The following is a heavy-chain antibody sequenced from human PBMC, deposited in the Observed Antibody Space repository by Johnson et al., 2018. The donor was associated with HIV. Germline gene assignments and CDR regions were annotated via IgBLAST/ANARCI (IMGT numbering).Heavy chain of an antibody. CDR2: LFSGDTT. CDR1: GFTVSSYY. V-gene: IGHV3-66*01. CDR3: ARACRDGYTCDAFDI. Sequence: VQLLESGGGLVQPGGSLRLSCAASGFTVSSYYMSWVRQAPGKGLEWVSVLFSGDTTYYADSVKGRFTISRDNSKNTLYLKMNSLRAEDTAVYYCARACRDGYTCDAFDIWGQGTMVTVSS. D-gene: IGHD5-24*01. J-gene: IGHJ3*02.